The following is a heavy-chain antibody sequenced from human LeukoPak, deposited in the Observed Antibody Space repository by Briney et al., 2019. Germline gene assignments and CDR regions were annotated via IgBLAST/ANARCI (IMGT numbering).Heavy chain of an antibody. J-gene: IGHJ4*02. Sequence: PSETLSLTCTVAGDSISSYYWSWIRQPAGKGLEWIGRIYPSGSTGYNPSLMSRVSMSADTSKNQLSLKLISVTAADTAIYYCARSLVENTCFNHWGQGSLVTVSA. V-gene: IGHV4-4*07. D-gene: IGHD1-26*01. CDR3: ARSLVENTCFNH. CDR1: GDSISSYY. CDR2: IYPSGST.